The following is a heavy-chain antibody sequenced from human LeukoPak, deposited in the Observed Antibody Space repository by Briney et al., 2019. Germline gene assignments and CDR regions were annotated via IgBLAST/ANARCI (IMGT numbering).Heavy chain of an antibody. CDR2: ISGSGGST. CDR3: AKVRLRYFDWLLGALDY. J-gene: IGHJ4*02. D-gene: IGHD3-9*01. CDR1: GFTFSSYA. Sequence: TGGSLRLSCAASGFTFSSYAMSWVRQAPGQGLEWVSAISGSGGSTYYADSVKGRFTISRDNSKNTLYLQMNSLRAEDTAVYYCAKVRLRYFDWLLGALDYWGQGTLVTVSS. V-gene: IGHV3-23*01.